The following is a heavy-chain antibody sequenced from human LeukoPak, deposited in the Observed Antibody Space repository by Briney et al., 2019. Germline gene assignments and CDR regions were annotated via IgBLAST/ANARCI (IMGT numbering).Heavy chain of an antibody. D-gene: IGHD3-22*01. CDR3: ASGERDYYDSSGYYYEDY. Sequence: GGSLRLSCAASRFTFSTYAMSWVRQAPGKGLEWVSGISGSGGTTYYADSVKGRFTISRDNAKNSLYLQMNSLRAEDTAVYYCASGERDYYDSSGYYYEDYWGQGTLVTVSS. J-gene: IGHJ4*02. V-gene: IGHV3-23*01. CDR2: ISGSGGTT. CDR1: RFTFSTYA.